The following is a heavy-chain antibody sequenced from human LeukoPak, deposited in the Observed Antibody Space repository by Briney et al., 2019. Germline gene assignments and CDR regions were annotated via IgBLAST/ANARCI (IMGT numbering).Heavy chain of an antibody. V-gene: IGHV4-59*01. CDR2: IYYSGST. Sequence: PSETLSLTCTVSGGSISSYYWSWIRQPPGKGLEWIGYIYYSGSTNYSPSLKSRVTISVDTSKNQFSLKLSSVTAADTAVYYCARERDTAMGGFDYWGQGTLVTVSS. J-gene: IGHJ4*02. D-gene: IGHD5-18*01. CDR3: ARERDTAMGGFDY. CDR1: GGSISSYY.